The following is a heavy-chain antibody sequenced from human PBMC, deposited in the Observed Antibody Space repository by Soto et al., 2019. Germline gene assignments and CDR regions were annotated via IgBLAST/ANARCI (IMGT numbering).Heavy chain of an antibody. J-gene: IGHJ6*02. V-gene: IGHV5-10-1*01. CDR2: IDPSDSYT. CDR1: GYSFTSYW. CDR3: ARLVYCSSTSCSVEYYYGMDV. D-gene: IGHD2-2*01. Sequence: GASLKISCKGSGYSFTSYWISWVRQMPGKGLEWMGRIDPSDSYTNYSPSFQGHVTISADKSISTAYLQWSSLKASDTAMYYCARLVYCSSTSCSVEYYYGMDVWGQGTTVTVSS.